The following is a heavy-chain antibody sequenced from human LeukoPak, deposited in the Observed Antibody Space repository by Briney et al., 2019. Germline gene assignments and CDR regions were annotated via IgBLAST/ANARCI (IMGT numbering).Heavy chain of an antibody. Sequence: SETLSLTCAVYGGSFSGYYWSWIRQPPGKGLEWIGYIYYSGSTYYNPSLKSRVTISVDTSKNQFSLKLSSVTAADTAVYYCARGGSHYYDSSGYYSYYFDYWGQGTLVTVSS. CDR1: GGSFSGYY. V-gene: IGHV4-30-4*08. J-gene: IGHJ4*02. CDR2: IYYSGST. D-gene: IGHD3-22*01. CDR3: ARGGSHYYDSSGYYSYYFDY.